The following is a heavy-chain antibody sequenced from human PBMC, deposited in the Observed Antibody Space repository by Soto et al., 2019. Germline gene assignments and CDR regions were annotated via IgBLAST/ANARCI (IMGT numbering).Heavy chain of an antibody. CDR2: FYYSGTT. D-gene: IGHD2-2*01. CDR1: GDAVSDFY. J-gene: IGHJ5*02. Sequence: QVQLQESGPGLVKPSETLSLTCTVSGDAVSDFYWSWIRQPPGKGLEWIGYFYYSGTTNYNPSLKRRVTIVADTSTNQFFLKVNSVTAADTAVYYCASPLQLEFTYGWASWGQGTLVTVSS. V-gene: IGHV4-59*08. CDR3: ASPLQLEFTYGWAS.